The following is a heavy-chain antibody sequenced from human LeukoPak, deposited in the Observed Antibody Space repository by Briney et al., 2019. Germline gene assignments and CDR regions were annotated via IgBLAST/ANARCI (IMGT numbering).Heavy chain of an antibody. CDR3: ARGNSGSYYGFDY. CDR2: IYYNGST. J-gene: IGHJ4*02. Sequence: PSETLSLTCTVSGGSISSYYWSWIRQPPGKGLEWIGYIYYNGSTNYNPSLKSRVTISVDTSKNQFSLKLGSVTAADTAVYYCARGNSGSYYGFDYWGQGTLVTVSS. CDR1: GGSISSYY. V-gene: IGHV4-59*01. D-gene: IGHD1-26*01.